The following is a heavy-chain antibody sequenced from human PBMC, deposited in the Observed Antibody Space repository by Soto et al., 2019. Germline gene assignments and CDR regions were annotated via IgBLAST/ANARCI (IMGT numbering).Heavy chain of an antibody. V-gene: IGHV1-69*13. J-gene: IGHJ4*02. D-gene: IGHD2-21*02. CDR1: GGTFSSYA. CDR2: IIPIFGTA. CDR3: ARGLMGVTMVY. Sequence: SVKVSCKASGGTFSSYAISWVRQAPGQGLEWMGGIIPIFGTANYAQRFQGRVTITADDSTSTAYMELSSLRSEDTAVYYCARGLMGVTMVYWGQGTLVTVSS.